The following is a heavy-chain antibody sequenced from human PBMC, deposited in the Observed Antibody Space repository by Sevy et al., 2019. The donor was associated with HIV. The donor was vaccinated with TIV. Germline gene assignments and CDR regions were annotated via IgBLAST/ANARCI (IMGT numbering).Heavy chain of an antibody. V-gene: IGHV3-23*01. D-gene: IGHD2-2*01. Sequence: GGSLRLSCAASGFTFSSYAMSWVRQAPGKGLEWVSAISGSGGSTYYADSVKGRFTISRDNSKNTLYLQMNSLRAEDTAVYDCARDCSSTRFHGDAFDIWGQGTLVTVSS. CDR3: ARDCSSTRFHGDAFDI. CDR2: ISGSGGST. CDR1: GFTFSSYA. J-gene: IGHJ3*02.